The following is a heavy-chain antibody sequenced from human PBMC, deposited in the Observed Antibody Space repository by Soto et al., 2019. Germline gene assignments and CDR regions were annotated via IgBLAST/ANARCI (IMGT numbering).Heavy chain of an antibody. V-gene: IGHV3-30*18. CDR2: ISYDGSNK. Sequence: QVQLVESGGGVVQPGRSLRLSCAASGFNFSSYGMHWVRQAPGKGLKWVAVISYDGSNKYYADSVKGRFTISRDNSKNTLYLQMNSLRAEDTAMYYCEKNLDYGFRFQVIFAYWVQGTLVTVSS. CDR3: EKNLDYGFRFQVIFAY. D-gene: IGHD3-10*01. CDR1: GFNFSSYG. J-gene: IGHJ4*02.